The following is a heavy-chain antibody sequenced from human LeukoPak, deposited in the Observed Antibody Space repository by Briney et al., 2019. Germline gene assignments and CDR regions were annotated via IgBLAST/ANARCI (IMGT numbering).Heavy chain of an antibody. D-gene: IGHD3-10*02. CDR3: AREVFGLTYYFDY. Sequence: GGSLRLSCVASGFTFTTYWIRWVRQAPGKGLEWVANIKQDGSERHYVDSVKGRFTISRDNAKNSLYLQMNSLRAEDTAVNYCAREVFGLTYYFDYWGQGTLVTVSS. CDR1: GFTFTTYW. V-gene: IGHV3-7*01. CDR2: IKQDGSER. J-gene: IGHJ4*02.